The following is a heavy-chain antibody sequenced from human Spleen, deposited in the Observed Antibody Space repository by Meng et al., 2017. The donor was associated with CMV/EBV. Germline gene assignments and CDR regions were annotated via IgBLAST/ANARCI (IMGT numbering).Heavy chain of an antibody. CDR2: SSGGSSAK. D-gene: IGHD2-2*02. V-gene: IGHV3-21*01. Sequence: FAFSTCSMNWVRQAPGRVLGMNSTSSGGSSAKYYAGSLKSRITISRNNANNSLYLQINGLGAEDTAVYYCARVKYSSTTSCYRGFDYWGQGTLVTVSS. CDR3: ARVKYSSTTSCYRGFDY. CDR1: FAFSTCS. J-gene: IGHJ4*02.